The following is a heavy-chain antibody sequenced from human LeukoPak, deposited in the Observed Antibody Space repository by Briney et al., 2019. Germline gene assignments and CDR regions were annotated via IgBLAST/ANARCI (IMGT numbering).Heavy chain of an antibody. J-gene: IGHJ4*02. CDR2: IKQDGSDK. D-gene: IGHD6-19*01. CDR1: GFTFSSYW. CDR3: AKASQQWLVRWWVDY. Sequence: GGSLRLSCAASGFTFSSYWMTWVRQAPGKGLEWVANIKQDGSDKYYVDSVKGRFTISRDNAKNSLYLQMNSLRAEDAAVYYCAKASQQWLVRWWVDYWGQGTLVTVSS. V-gene: IGHV3-7*01.